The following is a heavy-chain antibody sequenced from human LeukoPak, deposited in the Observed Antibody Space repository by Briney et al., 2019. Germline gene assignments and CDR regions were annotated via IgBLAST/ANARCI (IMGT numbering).Heavy chain of an antibody. V-gene: IGHV1-18*01. CDR1: GYTFTSYG. D-gene: IGHD3-22*01. CDR2: ISAYNGNT. CDR3: ARFRKNYYDSSGYYYYYYYMDV. J-gene: IGHJ6*03. Sequence: KVSCKASGYTFTSYGISGVRQAPGQGLEWMGWISAYNGNTNYAQKLQGRVTMTTDTSTSTAYMELRSLRSDDTAVYYCARFRKNYYDSSGYYYYYYYMDVWGKGTTVTVSS.